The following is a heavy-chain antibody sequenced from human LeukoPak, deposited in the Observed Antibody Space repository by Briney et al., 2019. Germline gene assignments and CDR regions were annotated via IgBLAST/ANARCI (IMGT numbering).Heavy chain of an antibody. J-gene: IGHJ4*02. CDR1: GFTFSNYW. Sequence: GGSLRLSCVASGFTFSNYWMHWVRQAPGKGLVWVSRINSDGSITNYADSVKGRFTISRDSAKNTPYLQMTSLRAEDTAVYYCSRTLFGVVNYWGQGTLVIVSS. V-gene: IGHV3-74*01. CDR2: INSDGSIT. D-gene: IGHD3-3*01. CDR3: SRTLFGVVNY.